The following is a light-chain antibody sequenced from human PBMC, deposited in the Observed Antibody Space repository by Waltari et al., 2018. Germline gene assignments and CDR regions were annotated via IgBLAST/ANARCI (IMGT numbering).Light chain of an antibody. CDR2: GNS. J-gene: IGLJ1*01. Sequence: QSVLTQPPSVSGAPGQGVTIPCTGSSPTIGAGYDVHWYQQLPGTAPKLLIYGNSNRPSGVPDRFSGSKSGTSASLAITGLQAEDEADYYCQSYDSSLSGRYVFGTGTKVTVL. CDR1: SPTIGAGYD. CDR3: QSYDSSLSGRYV. V-gene: IGLV1-40*01.